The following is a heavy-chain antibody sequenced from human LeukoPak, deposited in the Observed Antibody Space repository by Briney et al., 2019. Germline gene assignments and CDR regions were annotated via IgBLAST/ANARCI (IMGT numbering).Heavy chain of an antibody. CDR1: GXTFGDYA. D-gene: IGHD4-11*01. V-gene: IGHV3-49*04. CDR2: IRSKDFGGTT. Sequence: GGSLRLSCTASGXTFGDYAMTWVRQAPGKGLEWVGFIRSKDFGGTTEYAASVKGRFTISRDDSKSIAYLQMNSLKTEDTAVYYCTRGYSDYPYWGQGTLVSVSS. CDR3: TRGYSDYPY. J-gene: IGHJ4*02.